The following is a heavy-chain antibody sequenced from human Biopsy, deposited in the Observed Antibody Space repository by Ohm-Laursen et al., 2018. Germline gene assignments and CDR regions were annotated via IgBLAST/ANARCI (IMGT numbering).Heavy chain of an antibody. CDR2: VYCTGST. Sequence: TLSLTCTVSGDSISSYYWSWIRQSPGKGLEWIGYVYCTGSTGYNPSLQSRVTISVDTSKNHFSLRLRSVTPADTAIYYCARDRGYYSDRTVPGYFDLWGRGTLVTVSS. D-gene: IGHD3-22*01. CDR3: ARDRGYYSDRTVPGYFDL. V-gene: IGHV4-59*01. CDR1: GDSISSYY. J-gene: IGHJ2*01.